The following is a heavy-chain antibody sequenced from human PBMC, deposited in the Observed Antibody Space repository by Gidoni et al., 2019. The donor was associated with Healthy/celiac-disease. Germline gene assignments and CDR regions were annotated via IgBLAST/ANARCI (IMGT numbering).Heavy chain of an antibody. Sequence: EVQLLESGGGLVQPGGSLRLSCAASGFTFSSYAMSWVRQATGKGLEWVSAISGSGGSTYYADSVKGRFTISRDNSKNTLYLQMNSLRAEDTAVYYCAKVPGLLEWLLTFDYWGQGTLVTVSS. CDR1: GFTFSSYA. D-gene: IGHD3-3*01. V-gene: IGHV3-23*01. J-gene: IGHJ4*02. CDR2: ISGSGGST. CDR3: AKVPGLLEWLLTFDY.